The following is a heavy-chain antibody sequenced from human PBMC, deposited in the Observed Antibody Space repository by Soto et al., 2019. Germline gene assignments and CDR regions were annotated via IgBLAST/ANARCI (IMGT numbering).Heavy chain of an antibody. J-gene: IGHJ4*02. D-gene: IGHD2-21*02. V-gene: IGHV3-15*01. Sequence: KPGGSLRLSCAASGFTFSNAWMSWVRQAPGKGLEWVGRIKSKTDGGTTDYAAPVKGRFTISRDDSKNTLYLQMNSLKTEDTAVYYCTTELVVVTAFEDYYFDYWGQGTLVTVSS. CDR2: IKSKTDGGTT. CDR3: TTELVVVTAFEDYYFDY. CDR1: GFTFSNAW.